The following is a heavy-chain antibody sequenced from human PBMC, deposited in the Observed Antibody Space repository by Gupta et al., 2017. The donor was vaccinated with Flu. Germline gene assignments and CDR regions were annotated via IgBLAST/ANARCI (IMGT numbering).Heavy chain of an antibody. CDR2: ITASQGTV. Sequence: FSTYAMNWVRRAPGRGLEWVSTITASQGTVYYEDSVQGRFAISRDNSRGTLYLQMNSLRVDDTAMYYCTRGIGDYDFWGQGTQVTVSP. J-gene: IGHJ4*02. CDR3: TRGIGDYDF. D-gene: IGHD3-16*01. V-gene: IGHV3-23*01. CDR1: FSTYA.